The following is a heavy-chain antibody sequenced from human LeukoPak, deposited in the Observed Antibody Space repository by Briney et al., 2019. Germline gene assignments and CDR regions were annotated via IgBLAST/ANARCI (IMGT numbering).Heavy chain of an antibody. CDR2: INSDGGWT. CDR3: VSFYETY. J-gene: IGHJ4*02. CDR1: GNYW. Sequence: PGGSLRLSCAASGNYWMHWVRQVPGKGLVWVSHINSDGGWTSYADSVKGRFTISKDNAKNTVYLQMNSLRAEDTAVYHCVSFYETYWGRGTLVTVSS. D-gene: IGHD2/OR15-2a*01. V-gene: IGHV3-74*01.